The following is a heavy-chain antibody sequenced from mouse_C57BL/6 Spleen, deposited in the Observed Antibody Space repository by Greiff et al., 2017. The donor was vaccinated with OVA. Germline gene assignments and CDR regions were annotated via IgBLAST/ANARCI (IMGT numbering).Heavy chain of an antibody. J-gene: IGHJ2*01. V-gene: IGHV5-17*01. CDR2: ISSGSSTI. Sequence: EVKLVESGGGLVKPGGSLKISCAASGFTFSDYGMHWVRQAPEKGLEWVAYISSGSSTIYYADTVKGRFTISRDNAKNTLFLQMTSLRSEDTAMYYCARGGLYGNYFDYWGQGTTLTVSS. D-gene: IGHD2-1*01. CDR3: ARGGLYGNYFDY. CDR1: GFTFSDYG.